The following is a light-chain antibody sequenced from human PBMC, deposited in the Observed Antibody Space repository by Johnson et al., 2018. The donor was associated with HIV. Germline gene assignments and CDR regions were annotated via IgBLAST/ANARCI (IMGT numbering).Light chain of an antibody. V-gene: IGLV1-51*02. CDR1: SSNIGNNY. Sequence: QSVLTQSPSVSVAPGQKVTISCSGSSSNIGNNYVSWYQQLPGTAPKLLIYENNKRPSGIPDRFSGSKSGTSATLGITGLQTGDEADYYCGTWDSSLSAYVFGTGTKVTVL. CDR3: GTWDSSLSAYV. J-gene: IGLJ1*01. CDR2: ENN.